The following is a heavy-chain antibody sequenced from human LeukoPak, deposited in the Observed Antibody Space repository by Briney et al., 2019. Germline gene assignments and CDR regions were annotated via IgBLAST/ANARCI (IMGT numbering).Heavy chain of an antibody. J-gene: IGHJ5*02. Sequence: ASVKVSCKASGYTFTSYGISWVRQAPGQGLEWMGWISAYSGNTNYAQKLQGRVTMTTDTSTSTAYMELRSLRSDDTAMYYCARDGRSVLRFLEWLSYNNWFDPWGQGTLVTVSS. V-gene: IGHV1-18*01. CDR3: ARDGRSVLRFLEWLSYNNWFDP. D-gene: IGHD3-3*01. CDR2: ISAYSGNT. CDR1: GYTFTSYG.